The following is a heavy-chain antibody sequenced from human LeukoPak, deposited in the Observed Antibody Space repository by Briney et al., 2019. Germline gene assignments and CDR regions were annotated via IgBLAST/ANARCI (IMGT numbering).Heavy chain of an antibody. Sequence: PSETLSLTCTVSGGSISSSSYYWGWIRQPPGKGLEWIGSMYYSGTTYYNPSLKCRVTISVATSKNQFSLKLSSVTAADTAVYYCARHRYRSGSDWIDPWGQGTLVTVSS. J-gene: IGHJ5*02. D-gene: IGHD1-26*01. CDR2: MYYSGTT. CDR3: ARHRYRSGSDWIDP. CDR1: GGSISSSSYY. V-gene: IGHV4-39*01.